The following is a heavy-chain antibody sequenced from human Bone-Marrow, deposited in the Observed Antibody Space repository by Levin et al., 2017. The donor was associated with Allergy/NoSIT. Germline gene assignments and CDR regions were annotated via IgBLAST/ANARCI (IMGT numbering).Heavy chain of an antibody. Sequence: SQTLSLPCTVSCGSTRNYYWSWIRQPPGKGLEWVAYIFNSADTNQNPSLKGRVTISLDTSESQFSLKLSSVTAADTTFYFCARHPRVGPSRNYYFDYWGQGILVTVSS. V-gene: IGHV4-59*08. D-gene: IGHD2-15*01. J-gene: IGHJ4*02. CDR2: IFNSADT. CDR3: ARHPRVGPSRNYYFDY. CDR1: CGSTRNYY.